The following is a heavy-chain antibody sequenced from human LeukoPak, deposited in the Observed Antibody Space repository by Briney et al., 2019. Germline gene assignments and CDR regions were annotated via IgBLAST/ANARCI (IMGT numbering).Heavy chain of an antibody. J-gene: IGHJ3*02. D-gene: IGHD2/OR15-2a*01. CDR2: TRSKTDGGTI. CDR3: TTAFQGAFDI. Sequence: RGSLRLSCAASGLTLSNAWMAWVRQAPGKGLEWVGRTRSKTDGGTIDYAAPVKGRFTISRDDSKNTLYLQMNSLKTEDTAVYYCTTAFQGAFDIWGQGTMVTVSS. V-gene: IGHV3-15*01. CDR1: GLTLSNAW.